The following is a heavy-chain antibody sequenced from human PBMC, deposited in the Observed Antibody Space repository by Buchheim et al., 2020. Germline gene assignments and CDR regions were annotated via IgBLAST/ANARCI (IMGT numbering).Heavy chain of an antibody. D-gene: IGHD3-22*01. V-gene: IGHV1-46*01. CDR1: GYTFSTSS. CDR3: ARDYYEVPEF. Sequence: QVQLVQSGPELKKPGASVKVSCKASGYTFSTSSMHWVRQAPGQGLEWMGIINPSGGRPTYAQTFQVRVTMTTDTSSTTVYMELSSLTSEDTAFYYCARDYYEVPEFWGQGTL. CDR2: INPSGGRP. J-gene: IGHJ4*02.